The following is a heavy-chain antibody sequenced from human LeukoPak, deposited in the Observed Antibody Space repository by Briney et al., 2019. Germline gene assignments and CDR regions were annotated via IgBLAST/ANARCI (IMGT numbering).Heavy chain of an antibody. D-gene: IGHD6-19*01. CDR3: ARKGRQQWLRKGNWFDP. CDR2: MNPNSGNT. V-gene: IGHV1-8*01. J-gene: IGHJ5*02. CDR1: GYTFTSYD. Sequence: GASVKVSCKASGYTFTSYDINWVRQATGQGLEWMGWMNPNSGNTGYAQKFQGRVTMTRNTSISTAYMELSSLRSEDTAVYYCARKGRQQWLRKGNWFDPWGQGTLVTVSS.